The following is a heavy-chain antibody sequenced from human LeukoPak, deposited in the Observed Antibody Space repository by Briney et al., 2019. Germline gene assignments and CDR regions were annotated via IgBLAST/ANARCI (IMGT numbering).Heavy chain of an antibody. D-gene: IGHD3-16*02. V-gene: IGHV3-11*01. CDR2: ISSSGVTI. J-gene: IGHJ4*02. Sequence: PGGSLRLSCAASGFTFSDYYMSWLRQAPGKGLEWVSYISSSGVTIYYADSVKGRFTISRDNPKNSLYLQMNSLRAEDTAVYYCARDSYDYVWGTYRPPGVDYWGQGTLVTVSS. CDR1: GFTFSDYY. CDR3: ARDSYDYVWGTYRPPGVDY.